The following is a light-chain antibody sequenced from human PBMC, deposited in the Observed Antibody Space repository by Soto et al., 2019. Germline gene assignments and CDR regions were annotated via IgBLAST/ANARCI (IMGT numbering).Light chain of an antibody. V-gene: IGLV1-40*01. Sequence: QSVLTQPPSVSGAPGQRVTISCTGSSSNIGAGYDVHWYQQLPGTAPKLLIYGNSNRPSGVPDRFSGSKSGTSASLAITGRHAEDQAAYYCPSFEVSVRGWVFFGGTKPPVL. J-gene: IGLJ3*02. CDR3: PSFEVSVRGWV. CDR1: SSNIGAGYD. CDR2: GNS.